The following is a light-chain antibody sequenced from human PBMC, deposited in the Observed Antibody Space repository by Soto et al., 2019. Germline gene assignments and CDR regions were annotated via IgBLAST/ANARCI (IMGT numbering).Light chain of an antibody. V-gene: IGLV1-40*01. J-gene: IGLJ3*02. CDR2: GNS. Sequence: QSVLTQPPSVSGAPGQRVTISCTGSSSNIGAGYDVHWYQQLPGTAPKLLISGNSNRPSGVPGRFSGSKSGTSASLAITGLQAEDEADYYCQSYDSSLSGWVFGGGTKVTVL. CDR3: QSYDSSLSGWV. CDR1: SSNIGAGYD.